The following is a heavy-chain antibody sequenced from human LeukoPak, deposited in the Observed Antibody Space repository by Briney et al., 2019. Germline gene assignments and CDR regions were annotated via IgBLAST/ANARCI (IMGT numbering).Heavy chain of an antibody. D-gene: IGHD6-13*01. CDR3: ARVYYSNSYDYWYFDL. Sequence: SETLSLTCTVSGYSISSGYYWGWIRQPPGKGLEWIGYIFYSGSTNYNPSLKSRVTISVDTSKNQFSLKLSSVTAADTAVYYCARVYYSNSYDYWYFDLWGRGTLVTVSS. J-gene: IGHJ2*01. CDR1: GYSISSGYY. V-gene: IGHV4-61*01. CDR2: IFYSGST.